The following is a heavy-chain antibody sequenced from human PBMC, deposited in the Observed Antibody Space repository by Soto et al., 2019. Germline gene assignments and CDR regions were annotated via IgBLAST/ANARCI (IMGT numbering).Heavy chain of an antibody. CDR3: ARGGIVVVPAAMIGCYYYGMDV. CDR2: ISAYNGNT. J-gene: IGHJ6*02. CDR1: GYTFTSYG. D-gene: IGHD2-2*01. Sequence: ASVKVSCKASGYTFTSYGISWVRQAPGQGLEWMGWISAYNGNTNYAQKLQGRVTMTTDTSTSTAYMELRSLRSDDTAVYYCARGGIVVVPAAMIGCYYYGMDVWGQGTTVTVSS. V-gene: IGHV1-18*01.